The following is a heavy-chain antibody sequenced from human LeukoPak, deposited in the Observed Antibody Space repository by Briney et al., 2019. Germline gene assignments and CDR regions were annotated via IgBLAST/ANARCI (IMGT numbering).Heavy chain of an antibody. Sequence: PGGSLRLSCAASGFTFRSYEMNWVRQAPEKGLEWVAYISSDSGSTIYYADSVKDRFTISRDNAKNSLYLQMNSLRAEDTAVYYCARDTGRGDSTGYYHYYDYWGQGTLVTVSS. D-gene: IGHD3-22*01. CDR3: ARDTGRGDSTGYYHYYDY. CDR2: ISSDSGSTI. V-gene: IGHV3-48*03. J-gene: IGHJ4*02. CDR1: GFTFRSYE.